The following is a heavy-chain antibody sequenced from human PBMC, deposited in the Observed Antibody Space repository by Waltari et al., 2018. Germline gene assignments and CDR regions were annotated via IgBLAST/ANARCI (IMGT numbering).Heavy chain of an antibody. D-gene: IGHD5-12*01. V-gene: IGHV4-39*01. CDR2: IYLSGGT. J-gene: IGHJ3*02. CDR3: ARRAPRDGYNHAFDI. CDR1: GGSISSSSYY. Sequence: QLQLQESGPGLVKPSETLSLTCTVSGGSISSSSYYWGWIRPPPGVWLGWVGCIYLSGGTSHNPSLRSRVTISVGTSKTQFSLKLSSVTAADTAVDYCARRAPRDGYNHAFDIWGQGTMVTVSS.